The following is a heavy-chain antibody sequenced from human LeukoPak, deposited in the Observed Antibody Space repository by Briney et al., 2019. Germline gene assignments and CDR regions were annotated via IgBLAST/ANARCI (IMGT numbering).Heavy chain of an antibody. CDR1: GGTFSSYA. J-gene: IGHJ3*02. V-gene: IGHV1-69*04. CDR2: IIPILGIA. CDR3: ARAGLWYVGAFDI. D-gene: IGHD6-13*01. Sequence: ASVKVSCKASGGTFSSYASSWVRQAPGQGLEWMGRIIPILGIANYAQKFQGRVTITADKSTSTAYMELSSLRSEDTAMYYCARAGLWYVGAFDIWGQGTMVTVSS.